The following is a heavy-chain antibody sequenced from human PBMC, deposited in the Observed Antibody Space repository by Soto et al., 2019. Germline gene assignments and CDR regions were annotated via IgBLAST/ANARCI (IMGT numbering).Heavy chain of an antibody. J-gene: IGHJ4*02. CDR3: ARGLGY. D-gene: IGHD3-16*01. CDR1: GGSFSGYY. CDR2: INHSGST. V-gene: IGHV4-34*01. Sequence: SETLSLTCAVYGGSFSGYYWSWIRQPPGKGLEWIGEINHSGSTNYNPSLKSRVTISVDTSKNQFSLKLSSVTAADTAVYYCARGLGYWGQGTLVTVSS.